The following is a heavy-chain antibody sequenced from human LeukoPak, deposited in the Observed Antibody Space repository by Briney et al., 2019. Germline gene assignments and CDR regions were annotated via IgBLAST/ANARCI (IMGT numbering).Heavy chain of an antibody. CDR2: INHSGST. CDR3: ARDRRNYYYYGMDV. J-gene: IGHJ6*02. Sequence: TLSLTCAVYGGSFSGYYWSWIRQPPGKGLEWIGEINHSGSTNYNPSLKSRVTISVDTSKNQFSVKLSSVTAADTGVYYCARDRRNYYYYGMDVWGQETAVTVS. CDR1: GGSFSGYY. V-gene: IGHV4-34*01.